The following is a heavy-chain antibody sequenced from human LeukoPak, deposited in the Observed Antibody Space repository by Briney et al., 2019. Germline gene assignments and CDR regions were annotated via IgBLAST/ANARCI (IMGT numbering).Heavy chain of an antibody. Sequence: GASVTVSCKASGYTFSEYYMHWVRQAPGKGREWMGWIKPTSGVKKYAETFQGRVTMTRDTSIPTAYMEMSRLRSDDTALYYCARDLYSGTYGRWGQGTLVTVSS. J-gene: IGHJ4*02. V-gene: IGHV1-2*02. CDR2: IKPTSGVK. CDR1: GYTFSEYY. CDR3: ARDLYSGTYGR. D-gene: IGHD1-26*01.